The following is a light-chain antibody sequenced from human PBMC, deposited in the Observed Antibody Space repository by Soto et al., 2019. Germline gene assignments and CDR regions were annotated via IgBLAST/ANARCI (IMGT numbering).Light chain of an antibody. CDR1: QGISSA. Sequence: AIQLTQSPSSLSASVGDRVTITCRASQGISSALARYQQNPGKAPKLLNYDASSLESGVPSRFSGSGSGTDFALTINSLLPEDFAYYYCQRVNNYPPFTVGPGTKVDIK. CDR3: QRVNNYPPFT. J-gene: IGKJ3*01. V-gene: IGKV1D-13*01. CDR2: DAS.